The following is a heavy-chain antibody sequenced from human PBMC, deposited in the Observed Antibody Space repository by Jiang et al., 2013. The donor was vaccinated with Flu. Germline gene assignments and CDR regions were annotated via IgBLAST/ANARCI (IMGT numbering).Heavy chain of an antibody. V-gene: IGHV4-31*03. CDR1: GASIGSGTYY. Sequence: GSGLVKPSQTLSPTCTVSGASIGSGTYYWSWIRQHPGKGLEWIGYIYYSGSTYYNPSLKSRVTISIDTSKNQFSLKLSSVTAADTAVYHCAREGSDYGDYHDAFDIWGQGTMV. D-gene: IGHD4-17*01. J-gene: IGHJ3*02. CDR2: IYYSGST. CDR3: AREGSDYGDYHDAFDI.